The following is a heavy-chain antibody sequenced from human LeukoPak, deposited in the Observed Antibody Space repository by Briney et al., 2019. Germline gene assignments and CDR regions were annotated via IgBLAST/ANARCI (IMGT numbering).Heavy chain of an antibody. V-gene: IGHV3-23*01. J-gene: IGHJ4*02. D-gene: IGHD6-13*01. CDR1: GFTFSSYA. Sequence: GGSLRLSCAASGFTFSSYAMSWVRQAPGKGLEWVSAISGSGGSTYYADSVKGRFTISRDNSKNTLYLQMNSLRAEDTAVYYCATLSRYSSSWYYFDYRGQGTLVTVSS. CDR3: ATLSRYSSSWYYFDY. CDR2: ISGSGGST.